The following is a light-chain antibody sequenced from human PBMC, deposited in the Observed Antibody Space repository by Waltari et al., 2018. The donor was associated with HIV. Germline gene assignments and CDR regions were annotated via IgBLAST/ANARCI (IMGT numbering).Light chain of an antibody. V-gene: IGLV1-44*01. CDR2: SNN. Sequence: QSVLTQPPSASGTPGQRVTISCSGSSSNIGSNTVKWYQQLPGTAPKLLIYSNNQRPSGVPDRFSGSKSGTSASLAISGLQSEDEADYCCAAWDDSLNGFYVFGTGTKVTVL. CDR1: SSNIGSNT. J-gene: IGLJ1*01. CDR3: AAWDDSLNGFYV.